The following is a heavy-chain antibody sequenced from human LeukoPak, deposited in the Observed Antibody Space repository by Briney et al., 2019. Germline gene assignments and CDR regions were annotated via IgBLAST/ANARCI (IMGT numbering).Heavy chain of an antibody. CDR3: AREATAIDAFDI. CDR1: GYTFTGYY. V-gene: IGHV1-2*02. CDR2: INPNSGGT. Sequence: GASVKVSCKASGYTFTGYYMHWVRQAPGQGLEWMGWINPNSGGTNYAQKFQGRVTMTRDTSISTAYMELSRLRSDDTAGYYCAREATAIDAFDIWGQGTMVTVSS. D-gene: IGHD5-18*01. J-gene: IGHJ3*02.